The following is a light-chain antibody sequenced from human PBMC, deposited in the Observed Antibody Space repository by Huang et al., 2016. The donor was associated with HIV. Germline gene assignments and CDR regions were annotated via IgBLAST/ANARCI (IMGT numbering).Light chain of an antibody. CDR2: AAS. V-gene: IGKV3-15*01. CDR1: QDVSSH. J-gene: IGKJ2*01. Sequence: EIVMTQTPATLSVSPGERATLSCRARQDVSSHLAWLQQKPGPSPRFLIYAASTRATGISASFSASGSGTEFTLAISSLQSEDFAVYYCQQYNNWPYTFGQGTKVEI. CDR3: QQYNNWPYT.